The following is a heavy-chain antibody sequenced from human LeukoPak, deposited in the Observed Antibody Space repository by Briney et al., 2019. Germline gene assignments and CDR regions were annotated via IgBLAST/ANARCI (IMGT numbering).Heavy chain of an antibody. CDR3: AKGGGWFYYFDY. D-gene: IGHD6-19*01. CDR1: GFTFHDFA. CDR2: INWDSDNI. Sequence: GGSLRLSCAASGFTFHDFAMHWVRQAPGKGLEWVSGINWDSDNIAYADSVKGRFTISRDNAKNSLYLQMNNLRAEDTAFYYCAKGGGWFYYFDYWGQGTLVTVSS. J-gene: IGHJ4*02. V-gene: IGHV3-9*01.